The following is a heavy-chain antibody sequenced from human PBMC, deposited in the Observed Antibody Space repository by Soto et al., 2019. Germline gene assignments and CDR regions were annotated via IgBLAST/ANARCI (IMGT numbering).Heavy chain of an antibody. Sequence: PGGTLTLTCAASGFTFSSYWMHWVRQAPGKGLVWVSRINSDGSSTSYKHSVKSRFTISRDNSKNTLYLQLNSLTAEDTAVYYCASPIAGGGSYYYYYGMDVWGQGTTVTVSS. V-gene: IGHV3-74*01. CDR1: GFTFSSYW. CDR3: ASPIAGGGSYYYYYGMDV. CDR2: INSDGSST. D-gene: IGHD1-26*01. J-gene: IGHJ6*02.